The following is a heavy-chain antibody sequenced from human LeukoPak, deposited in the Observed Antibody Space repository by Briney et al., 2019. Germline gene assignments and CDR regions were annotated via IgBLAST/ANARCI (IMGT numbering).Heavy chain of an antibody. V-gene: IGHV4-61*01. Sequence: SETLSLTCTVSGVSVSSGNYYWSWIRQPPGKGLEWIGYVYKSGGTNYNPSLKGRVTISVDTSKNQFSLKLSSVTTADTAVFYCARISLTMRDAFDIWGQGTTVTVST. CDR2: VYKSGGT. J-gene: IGHJ3*02. D-gene: IGHD4/OR15-4a*01. CDR3: ARISLTMRDAFDI. CDR1: GVSVSSGNYY.